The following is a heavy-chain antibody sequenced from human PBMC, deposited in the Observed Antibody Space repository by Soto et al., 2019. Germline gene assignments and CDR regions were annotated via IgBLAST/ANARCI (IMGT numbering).Heavy chain of an antibody. CDR1: GYTFTSYG. CDR2: ISAYNGNT. CDR3: GLFRRSPAYFGMDV. J-gene: IGHJ6*02. Sequence: QVQLVQSGAEVKKPGASVKVSCKASGYTFTSYGISWVRQAPGQGLEWMGWISAYNGNTNYAQKLQGRVTRTTDTSTSTAYMELRSLRSDDTAVYYCGLFRRSPAYFGMDVWGQGTTVTVSS. V-gene: IGHV1-18*01. D-gene: IGHD2-15*01.